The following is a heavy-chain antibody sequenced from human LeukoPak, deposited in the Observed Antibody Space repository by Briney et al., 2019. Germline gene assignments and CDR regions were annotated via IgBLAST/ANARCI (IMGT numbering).Heavy chain of an antibody. Sequence: ASVKVSCTASGYTFTGHFMHWVRQAPGQGLEWMGWIEPKSGGTHYGHTFQGRVTITRDTSMSTAYMELSRLKADDTAVYYCAREMGVVPTAIPTVDSWGQGTLVTVSS. CDR1: GYTFTGHF. V-gene: IGHV1-2*02. D-gene: IGHD2-2*02. CDR3: AREMGVVPTAIPTVDS. J-gene: IGHJ4*02. CDR2: IEPKSGGT.